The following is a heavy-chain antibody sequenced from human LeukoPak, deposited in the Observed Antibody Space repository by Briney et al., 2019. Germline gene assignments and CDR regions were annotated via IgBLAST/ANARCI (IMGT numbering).Heavy chain of an antibody. V-gene: IGHV4-39*01. J-gene: IGHJ4*02. Sequence: SETLSLTCTVSGGSISSSSAYWGWIRQPPGKGLEWIGSIYYSKNTYYNPSLKSRVTISADTSKNQFSPTLGSVSATDTAVYYCVSPRGFSYGYFDYWGQGTLVTVSS. CDR2: IYYSKNT. CDR1: GGSISSSSAY. D-gene: IGHD5-18*01. CDR3: VSPRGFSYGYFDY.